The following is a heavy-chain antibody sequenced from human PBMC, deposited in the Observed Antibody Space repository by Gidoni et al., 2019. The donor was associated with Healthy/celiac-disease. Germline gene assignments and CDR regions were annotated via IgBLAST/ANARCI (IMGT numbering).Heavy chain of an antibody. Sequence: QVQLQESGPGLVKPSQTLSLTCAVPGGSISSGGYSWSWIRQPPGKGLEWIGYIYYSGSTYYNPSLKSRVTISVDTSKNQFSLKLSSVTAADTAVYYCARAPATTVTTTNWFDPWGQGTLVTVSS. CDR1: GGSISSGGYS. J-gene: IGHJ5*02. CDR3: ARAPATTVTTTNWFDP. CDR2: IYYSGST. D-gene: IGHD4-17*01. V-gene: IGHV4-30-4*07.